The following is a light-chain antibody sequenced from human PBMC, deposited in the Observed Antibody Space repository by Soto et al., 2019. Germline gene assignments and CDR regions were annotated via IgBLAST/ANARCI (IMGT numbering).Light chain of an antibody. CDR2: AAS. J-gene: IGKJ1*01. CDR3: QQYSNWPLT. CDR1: RTVSSN. V-gene: IGKV3-15*01. Sequence: EKVMTQSPASLSVSPGERATLSCRASRTVSSNLAWYQQKPGQAPRLLIYAASTRATGIPARFSGSGSGTEFTLTISSLQSEDFAVYYCQQYSNWPLTFGQGTKVDIK.